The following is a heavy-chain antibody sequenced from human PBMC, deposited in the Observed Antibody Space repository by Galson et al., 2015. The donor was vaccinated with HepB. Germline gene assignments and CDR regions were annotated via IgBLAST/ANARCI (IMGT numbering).Heavy chain of an antibody. D-gene: IGHD3-22*01. V-gene: IGHV3-15*01. CDR2: IKSKTDGGTT. CDR3: TTDLKYYYDSSGYYYFLEIDY. J-gene: IGHJ4*02. CDR1: GFTFSNAW. Sequence: SLRLSCAASGFTFSNAWMSWVRQAPGKGLEWVGRIKSKTDGGTTDYAAPVKGRFTISRDDSKTTLYLQMNSLKTEDTAVYYCTTDLKYYYDSSGYYYFLEIDYWGQGTLVTVSS.